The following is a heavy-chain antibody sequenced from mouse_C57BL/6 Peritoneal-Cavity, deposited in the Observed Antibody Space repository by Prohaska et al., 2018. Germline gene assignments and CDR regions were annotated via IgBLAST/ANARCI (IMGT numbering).Heavy chain of an antibody. CDR2: IHPNSGST. J-gene: IGHJ3*01. Sequence: GAELVKPGASVKLSCKASGYTFTSYWMLWVKPRPGQGLEWIGMIHPNSGSTNYKEKFKSKATLTVDKSSSTAYMQLSSLTSEDSAVYYCARRDYGSSPAWFAYWGQGTLVTVSA. V-gene: IGHV1-64*01. CDR3: ARRDYGSSPAWFAY. D-gene: IGHD1-1*01. CDR1: GYTFTSYW.